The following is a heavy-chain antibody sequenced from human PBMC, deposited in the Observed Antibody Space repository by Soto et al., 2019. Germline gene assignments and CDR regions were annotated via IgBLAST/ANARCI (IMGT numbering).Heavy chain of an antibody. V-gene: IGHV4-34*01. D-gene: IGHD6-19*01. CDR2: INHSGST. CDR1: GGSFSGYY. Sequence: QVQLQQWGAGLLKPSETLSLTCAVYGGSFSGYYWSWIRQPPGKGLEWIGEINHSGSTNYKPSLKSRATKSVNTAKSHCSLRLSTVTAADTAVNYCARGRRRAQWQAYYYYGMDVWGHGTTVTVSS. CDR3: ARGRRRAQWQAYYYYGMDV. J-gene: IGHJ6*02.